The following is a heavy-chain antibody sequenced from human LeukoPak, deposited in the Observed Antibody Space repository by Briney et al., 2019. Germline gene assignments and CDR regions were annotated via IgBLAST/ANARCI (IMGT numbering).Heavy chain of an antibody. Sequence: SETLSLTCTVSGGSISSSSYYWGWIRQPPGKGLEWIGSIYYSGSTDYNPSLESRVTISVDTSKNQFSLKLSSVTAADTAVYFCARRLLNYGMDVWGQGTTVTVSS. CDR3: ARRLLNYGMDV. D-gene: IGHD6-25*01. V-gene: IGHV4-39*07. CDR1: GGSISSSSYY. CDR2: IYYSGST. J-gene: IGHJ6*02.